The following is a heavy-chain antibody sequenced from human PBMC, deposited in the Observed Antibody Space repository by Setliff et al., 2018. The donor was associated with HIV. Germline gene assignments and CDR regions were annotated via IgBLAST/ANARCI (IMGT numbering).Heavy chain of an antibody. CDR3: ARRAGSDYFTRFDY. D-gene: IGHD3-10*01. J-gene: IGHJ4*02. CDR2: INHSGST. CDR1: DGSISTGSYY. V-gene: IGHV4-39*07. Sequence: PSETLSLTCTVADGSISTGSYYWSWIRQPPGKGLEWIGEINHSGSTNYNPSLKRRVTISVDTSMDQFSLKLNSVTAADTAVYYCARRAGSDYFTRFDYWGQGTLVTVSS.